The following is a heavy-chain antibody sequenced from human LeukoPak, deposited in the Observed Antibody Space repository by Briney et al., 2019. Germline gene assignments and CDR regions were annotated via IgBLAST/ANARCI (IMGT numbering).Heavy chain of an antibody. D-gene: IGHD6-19*01. CDR3: AREESSGWYLAFDI. Sequence: SVKVSCKASGGTFSSYAISWVRQAPGQGLEWMGGIIPIFGTANYAQKFQGRVTITADESTSTAYMELSSLRSEDTAVYYCAREESSGWYLAFDIWGQGTMVTVSS. J-gene: IGHJ3*02. CDR2: IIPIFGTA. V-gene: IGHV1-69*01. CDR1: GGTFSSYA.